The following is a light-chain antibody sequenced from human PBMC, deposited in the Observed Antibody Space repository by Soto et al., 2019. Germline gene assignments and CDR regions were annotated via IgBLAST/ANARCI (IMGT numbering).Light chain of an antibody. CDR1: QSVLSSSNNKNS. CDR3: QQYDDWPIT. Sequence: DIVMTQSPDSLAVSLGERATINCKSSQSVLSSSNNKNSIAWYQQKPGQPPRLLIYWASTRESGVPDRFSGSESGTEFTLTISSLQSEDFAVYFCQQYDDWPITFGQGTRLEIK. V-gene: IGKV4-1*01. CDR2: WAS. J-gene: IGKJ5*01.